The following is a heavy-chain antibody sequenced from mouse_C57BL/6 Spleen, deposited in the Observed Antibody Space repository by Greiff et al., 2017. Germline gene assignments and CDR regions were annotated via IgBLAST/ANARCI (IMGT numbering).Heavy chain of an antibody. Sequence: VQRVESGAELVRPGASVTLSCKASGYTFTDYEMHWVKQTPVHGLEWIGAIDPETGGTAYNQKFKGKAILTADKSSSTAYMELRSLTSEDSAVYYCTPMDYWGQGTSVTVSS. CDR3: TPMDY. CDR1: GYTFTDYE. V-gene: IGHV1-15*01. J-gene: IGHJ4*01. CDR2: IDPETGGT.